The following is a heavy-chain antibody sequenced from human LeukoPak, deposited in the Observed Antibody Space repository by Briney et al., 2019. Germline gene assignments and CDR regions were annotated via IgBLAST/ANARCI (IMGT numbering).Heavy chain of an antibody. J-gene: IGHJ1*01. CDR2: ISSGGDIM. CDR3: ATNLIGAGEYFQQ. CDR1: GLRFSDYC. D-gene: IGHD2/OR15-2a*01. V-gene: IGHV3-11*01. Sequence: GGSLRLSCAASGLRFSDYCVSWIRQAPGKGLQWVSYISSGGDIMHYADSVKGRFTSSRDNAKNSGYLEMNSLGAEDTAVYYCATNLIGAGEYFQQWGQGTLVTVSS.